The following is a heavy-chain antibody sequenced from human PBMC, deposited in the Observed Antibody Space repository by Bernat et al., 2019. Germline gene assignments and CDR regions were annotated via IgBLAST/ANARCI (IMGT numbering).Heavy chain of an antibody. CDR1: GGSIRSYY. CDR2: IYYSGST. J-gene: IGHJ6*03. V-gene: IGHV4-59*01. CDR3: ARGGAYGSLYYYYMYV. Sequence: QVQLQESGPGLVKPSETLSLSCTVSGGSIRSYYWSWIRQPPGRGLEWIGFIYYSGSTNYNPSLKSRVTISVDTSKNQFSLKLSSVTAADTAVYYCARGGAYGSLYYYYMYVWGKGTTVTVSS. D-gene: IGHD3-10*01.